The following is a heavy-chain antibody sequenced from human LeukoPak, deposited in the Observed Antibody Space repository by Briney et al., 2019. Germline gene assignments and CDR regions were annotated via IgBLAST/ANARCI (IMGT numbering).Heavy chain of an antibody. D-gene: IGHD4-17*01. CDR2: ISGGGDST. V-gene: IGHV3-23*01. CDR1: GFTFSSYA. J-gene: IGHJ4*02. Sequence: GGSLRLSCAASGFTFSSYAMSWVRQAPGKWLEWVSVISGGGDSTYYADSVKGRFTISRDNSKNTLYLQMNSLRAEDTAVYYCARYGDYVSGEVDYWGQGTLVTVSS. CDR3: ARYGDYVSGEVDY.